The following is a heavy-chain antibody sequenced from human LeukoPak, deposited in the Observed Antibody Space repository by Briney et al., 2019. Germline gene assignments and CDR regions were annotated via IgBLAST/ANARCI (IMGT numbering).Heavy chain of an antibody. CDR2: VNTDTGDT. D-gene: IGHD2-21*02. CDR3: ATKRCKGDCYLFDP. CDR1: GYTFNTYG. V-gene: IGHV1-18*01. Sequence: ASVKVSCKAFGYTFNTYGIIWVRQAPGQGPQWMGWVNTDTGDTYYAQNLQGRVAMTRDTSTSTAYMELMSLRSDDTAVYYCATKRCKGDCYLFDPWGQGTLVTVSS. J-gene: IGHJ5*02.